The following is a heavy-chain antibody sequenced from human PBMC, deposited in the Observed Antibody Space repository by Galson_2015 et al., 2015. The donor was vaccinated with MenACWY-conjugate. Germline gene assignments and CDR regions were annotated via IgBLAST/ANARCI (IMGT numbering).Heavy chain of an antibody. V-gene: IGHV3-33*01. CDR3: ARDRGLEWLPSNWFDP. J-gene: IGHJ5*02. CDR1: GFTLSSYN. Sequence: SLSLSCAASGFTLSSYNMHWVRQSPGKGLDWVALIWSDGHKKTYVDSVRGRFNISRDNSKNTLYLQMNNLRADDTAVYYCARDRGLEWLPSNWFDPWGQGTLVTVSS. D-gene: IGHD3-3*01. CDR2: IWSDGHKK.